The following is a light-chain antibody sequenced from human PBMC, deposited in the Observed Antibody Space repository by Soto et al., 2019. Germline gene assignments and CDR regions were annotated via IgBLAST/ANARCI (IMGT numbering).Light chain of an antibody. J-gene: IGKJ1*01. CDR2: DGS. CDR1: QSINNW. CDR3: QQYNSYPWT. V-gene: IGKV1-5*01. Sequence: DIQMTQSPSTLSASVGDRVTITCPSSQSINNWLAWYQQKPGKAPKPMIYDGSSLESGVPSRFSGSGSGTECTLTSSSLQAEDFSTYYCQQYNSYPWTFCQGTKVDI.